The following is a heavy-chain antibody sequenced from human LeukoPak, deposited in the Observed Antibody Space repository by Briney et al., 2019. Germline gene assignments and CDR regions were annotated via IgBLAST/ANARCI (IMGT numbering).Heavy chain of an antibody. V-gene: IGHV4-4*07. CDR3: ARANTAEDYYYYGMDV. Sequence: SETLSLTCTVSGGSISSYYWSWIRQPAGKGLEWIGRIYTSGSTNYNPSLKSRVTMSVDTSKNQFSLKLSSVTAADTALYYCARANTAEDYYYYGMDVWGQGTTVTVSS. J-gene: IGHJ6*02. CDR2: IYTSGST. CDR1: GGSISSYY.